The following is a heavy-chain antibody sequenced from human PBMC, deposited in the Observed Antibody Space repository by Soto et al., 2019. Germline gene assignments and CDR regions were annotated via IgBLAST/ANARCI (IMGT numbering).Heavy chain of an antibody. CDR1: GFTFSNAW. CDR3: TTDLTQTYYDYVWGNLPAAA. CDR2: IKSKTDGGTT. D-gene: IGHD3-16*01. J-gene: IGHJ5*02. V-gene: IGHV3-15*07. Sequence: GGSLRLSCAASGFTFSNAWMNWVRQAPGKGLEWVGRIKSKTDGGTTDYAAPVKGRFTISRDDSKNTLYLQMNSLKTEDTAVYYCTTDLTQTYYDYVWGNLPAAAWGQGTLVTVSS.